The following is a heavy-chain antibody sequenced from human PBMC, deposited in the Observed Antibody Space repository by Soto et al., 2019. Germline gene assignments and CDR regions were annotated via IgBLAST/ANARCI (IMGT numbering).Heavy chain of an antibody. CDR2: ISGSGGST. CDR3: ARDDIPGIAVATYGMDV. Sequence: EVQLLESGGGLVQPGGSLRLSCAASGFTFSSYAMSWVRQAPGKGLEWVSAISGSGGSTYYADSVKGRFTISRDNSHNPLYLQMNSLRAEDTAVYYCARDDIPGIAVATYGMDVWGQGTTVTVTS. J-gene: IGHJ6*02. CDR1: GFTFSSYA. D-gene: IGHD6-19*01. V-gene: IGHV3-23*01.